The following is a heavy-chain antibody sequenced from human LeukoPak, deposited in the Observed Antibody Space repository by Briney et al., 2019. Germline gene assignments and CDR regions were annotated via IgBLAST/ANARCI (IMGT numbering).Heavy chain of an antibody. J-gene: IGHJ3*02. CDR3: AKRYYYDSSGYYELDAFDI. D-gene: IGHD3-22*01. CDR1: GVTFSSYG. V-gene: IGHV3-23*01. CDR2: ISGNGAGT. Sequence: PGGSLRLSCAASGVTFSSYGMSWVRQAPGKGLEWVSGISGNGAGTYNADSVKGRFTISRDNSKNTLYLQMNSLRAEDTAVYYCAKRYYYDSSGYYELDAFDIWGQGTMVTISS.